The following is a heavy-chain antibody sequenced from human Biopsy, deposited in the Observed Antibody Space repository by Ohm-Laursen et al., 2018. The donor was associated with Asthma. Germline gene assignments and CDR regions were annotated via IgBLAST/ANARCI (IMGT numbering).Heavy chain of an antibody. CDR3: VKDRYHSSVSSKFYYYNYAMDV. J-gene: IGHJ6*02. CDR2: MSFNGGEK. D-gene: IGHD3-10*01. CDR1: GFPFSDFG. V-gene: IGHV3-30*18. Sequence: SLRLSCTASGFPFSDFGLHWVRQPPGKGPEWVAFMSFNGGEKYYVDSVKGRFTISRDNFRKTLQLQMSSLRPEDSAVYYCVKDRYHSSVSSKFYYYNYAMDVWGRGTPVTVSS.